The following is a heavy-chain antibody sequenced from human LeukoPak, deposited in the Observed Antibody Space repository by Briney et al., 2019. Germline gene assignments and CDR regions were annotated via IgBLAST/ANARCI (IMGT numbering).Heavy chain of an antibody. CDR1: GGSISSSSYY. V-gene: IGHV4-39*07. CDR3: ARVSESLDWFDP. J-gene: IGHJ5*02. Sequence: SETLSLTCTVSGGSISSSSYYWGWIRQPPGKGLEWIGSIYYSGSTYYNPSLKSRVTISVDTSKNQFSLKLSSVTAADTAVYYCARVSESLDWFDPWGQGTLVTVSS. CDR2: IYYSGST.